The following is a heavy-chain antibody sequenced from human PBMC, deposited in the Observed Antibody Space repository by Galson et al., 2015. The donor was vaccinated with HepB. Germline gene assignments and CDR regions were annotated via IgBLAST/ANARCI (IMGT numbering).Heavy chain of an antibody. Sequence: SVKVSCKASGGTFSSYAISWVRQAPGQGLEWMGGIIPIFGTANYAQKFQGRVTITADESTSTAYMELSSLRSEDTAVYYCARSPIAARPDGAVASYFDYWGQGTLVTVSS. V-gene: IGHV1-69*13. J-gene: IGHJ4*02. D-gene: IGHD6-6*01. CDR3: ARSPIAARPDGAVASYFDY. CDR1: GGTFSSYA. CDR2: IIPIFGTA.